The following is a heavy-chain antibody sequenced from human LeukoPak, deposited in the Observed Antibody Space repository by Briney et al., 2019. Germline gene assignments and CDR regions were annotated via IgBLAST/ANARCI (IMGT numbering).Heavy chain of an antibody. Sequence: SETLSLTCSVSGGSINTYYWSWIRQPPGKGLEWIGYIYYSGSTCYNPPLKSRVTMSVDTSKNQFSLKLSSVTAADTAVYYCAGQLSGGYYFFDYWGQGTLVTVSS. D-gene: IGHD2-15*01. CDR1: GGSINTYY. J-gene: IGHJ4*02. V-gene: IGHV4-59*01. CDR2: IYYSGST. CDR3: AGQLSGGYYFFDY.